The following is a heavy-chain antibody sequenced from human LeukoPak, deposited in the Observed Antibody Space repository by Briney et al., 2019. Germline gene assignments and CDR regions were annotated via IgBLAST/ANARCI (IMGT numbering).Heavy chain of an antibody. Sequence: GGSLRLSCAASGFTFNNYGVHWVRQAPGKGLEWVAVIWFDGSYTYYAGSVKGRFTISRDNSKNTLYLQMNSLRAEDTAVYYCARGLYYGSGSPIDYWGQGTLVTVSS. V-gene: IGHV3-33*01. D-gene: IGHD3-10*01. CDR2: IWFDGSYT. CDR1: GFTFNNYG. J-gene: IGHJ4*02. CDR3: ARGLYYGSGSPIDY.